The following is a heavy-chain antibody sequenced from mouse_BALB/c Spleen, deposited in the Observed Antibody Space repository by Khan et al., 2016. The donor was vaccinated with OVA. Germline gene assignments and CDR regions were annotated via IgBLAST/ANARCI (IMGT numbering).Heavy chain of an antibody. CDR1: GDSITSGF. J-gene: IGHJ4*01. Sequence: EVQLKQSGPSLVKPSQTLSLTCSVTGDSITSGFWNWIRKFPGNKFEYLGYITYSGNTYYNPSLKSRISITRDTSKSQYYPQLNSVTTEDTATYYCARSYGSWAMDYWGQGTSVTVSS. CDR3: ARSYGSWAMDY. V-gene: IGHV3-8*02. CDR2: ITYSGNT. D-gene: IGHD1-1*01.